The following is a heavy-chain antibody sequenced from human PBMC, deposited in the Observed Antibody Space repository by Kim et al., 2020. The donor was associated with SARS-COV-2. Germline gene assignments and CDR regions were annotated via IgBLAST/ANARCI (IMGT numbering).Heavy chain of an antibody. CDR2: IIPIFGTA. CDR1: GGTFSSYA. V-gene: IGHV1-69*13. Sequence: SVTVSCKASGGTFSSYAISWVRQAPGQGLEWMGGIIPIFGTANYAQKFQGRVTITADESTSTAYMELSSLRSEDTAVYYCARGLYSSSGVDYWGQGTLVTVSS. D-gene: IGHD6-13*01. CDR3: ARGLYSSSGVDY. J-gene: IGHJ4*02.